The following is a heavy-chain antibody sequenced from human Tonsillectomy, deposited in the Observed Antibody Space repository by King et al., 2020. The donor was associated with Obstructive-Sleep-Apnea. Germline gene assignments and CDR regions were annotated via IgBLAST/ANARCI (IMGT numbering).Heavy chain of an antibody. J-gene: IGHJ5*02. CDR3: ARGDCSGSICYVGGDNWFDP. CDR1: CASITSGDHY. D-gene: IGHD2-8*02. Sequence: QLQESGPGLLKPSQNLSLTCDVSCASITSGDHYWTWIRQPPGKGLEWLGYIFSRGPTYYKTSLRSRLSISSDTSKNQFSLNLNSVTAADTAVYYCARGDCSGSICYVGGDNWFDPWGQGTLVTVSS. V-gene: IGHV4-30-4*01. CDR2: IFSRGPT.